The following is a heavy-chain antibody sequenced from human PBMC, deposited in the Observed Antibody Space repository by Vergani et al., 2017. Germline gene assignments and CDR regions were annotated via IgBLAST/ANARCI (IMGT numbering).Heavy chain of an antibody. CDR2: INHSGST. V-gene: IGHV4-34*01. J-gene: IGHJ6*02. CDR3: VSEYYYYGMDV. CDR1: GGSFSDYY. Sequence: QVQLQQWGAGLLKPSETLSLTCAVYGGSFSDYYWSWIRQPPGKGLEWIGEINHSGSTNYNPSLKSRVTISVDTSKNQFSLKLSSVTAADTAVYYCVSEYYYYGMDVWGQGTTVTVSS.